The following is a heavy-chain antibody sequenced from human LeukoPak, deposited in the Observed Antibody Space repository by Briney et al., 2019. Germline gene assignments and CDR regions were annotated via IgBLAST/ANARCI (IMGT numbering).Heavy chain of an antibody. D-gene: IGHD4-23*01. Sequence: PGASVKVSCKASGYTFTSYGISWVRQAPGQGLEWMGWISAYNGNTNYAQKLQGRVTMTTDTSTSTAYMELRSLRSDDTAVYYCALTRGTVVTPNYYYYGMDVWGQGTTVTVSS. CDR3: ALTRGTVVTPNYYYYGMDV. CDR2: ISAYNGNT. V-gene: IGHV1-18*01. CDR1: GYTFTSYG. J-gene: IGHJ6*02.